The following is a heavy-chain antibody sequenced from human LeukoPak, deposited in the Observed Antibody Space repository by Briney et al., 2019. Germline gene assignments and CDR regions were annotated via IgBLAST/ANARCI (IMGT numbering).Heavy chain of an antibody. V-gene: IGHV5-51*01. J-gene: IGHJ3*02. D-gene: IGHD3-10*01. CDR3: ARPKAYYFGSGSYYRDAFDI. CDR1: GYSFTSYW. CDR2: IYPGDSDT. Sequence: GESLKISCKGSGYSFTSYWIGWVRQMPGKGLEWMGIIYPGDSDTRYSPSFQGLVTISADKSINTAYLQWSSLKASDTAMYYCARPKAYYFGSGSYYRDAFDIWGQGTMVTVSS.